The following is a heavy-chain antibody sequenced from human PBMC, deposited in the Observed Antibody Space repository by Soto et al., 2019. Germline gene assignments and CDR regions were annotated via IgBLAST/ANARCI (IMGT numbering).Heavy chain of an antibody. CDR3: ARSGGLDRDFNY. Sequence: QVQLVQSGAEVKKPGSSVKVSCKASGGTFSSDSFSWVRQAPGQGLEWMGGIIPMFDTPIYAQKFQDRVTITPDESTSPAYMQLSSLRSGDPAVYYCARSGGLDRDFNYWGQGSLVTVSS. CDR1: GGTFSSDS. V-gene: IGHV1-69*05. D-gene: IGHD2-15*01. CDR2: IIPMFDTP. J-gene: IGHJ4*02.